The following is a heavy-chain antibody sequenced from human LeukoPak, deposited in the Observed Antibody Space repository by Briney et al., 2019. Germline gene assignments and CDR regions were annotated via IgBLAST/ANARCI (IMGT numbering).Heavy chain of an antibody. CDR2: IKSNTDGGTT. V-gene: IGHV3-15*01. Sequence: PGGSLRLSCAASGFTFSDAWMSWVRQAPGKGLEWVGRIKSNTDGGTTDYAAPVKGRFTISRDDSNDTLFLMMNSLKADDTAVYYCATHPEVPSSTSFRPWYLYYYMDVWGKGTTVTVSS. CDR3: ATHPEVPSSTSFRPWYLYYYMDV. CDR1: GFTFSDAW. J-gene: IGHJ6*03. D-gene: IGHD2-15*01.